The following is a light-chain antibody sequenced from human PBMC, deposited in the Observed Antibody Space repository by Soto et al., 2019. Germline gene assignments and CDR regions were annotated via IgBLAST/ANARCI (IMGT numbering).Light chain of an antibody. J-gene: IGKJ1*01. Sequence: DIQMTQSPPSLSASVGDTITITCRASQTISTYLDWYQVTPGKAPKILIYAASTLQDGVPSRFSGSGSGTYFTLTINSLQPEDSATYYCQQYYGPPWTFGQGTKVEIK. CDR1: QTISTY. V-gene: IGKV1-39*01. CDR2: AAS. CDR3: QQYYGPPWT.